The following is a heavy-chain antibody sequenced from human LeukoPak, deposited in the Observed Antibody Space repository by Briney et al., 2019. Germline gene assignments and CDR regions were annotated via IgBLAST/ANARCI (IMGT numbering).Heavy chain of an antibody. CDR1: SHSIRISEYY. CDR2: IFRTGTT. CDR3: ARRAPSLDYFDY. J-gene: IGHJ4*02. Sequence: SETLSLTCTVSSHSIRISEYYWDWLRQPPGKGLEWIGNIFRTGTTYYNPSLKSRVTISLDMSKNQFSLEMTSVTAAATALYFCARRAPSLDYFDYWGQGTLVTVSS. V-gene: IGHV4-38-2*02. D-gene: IGHD6-13*01.